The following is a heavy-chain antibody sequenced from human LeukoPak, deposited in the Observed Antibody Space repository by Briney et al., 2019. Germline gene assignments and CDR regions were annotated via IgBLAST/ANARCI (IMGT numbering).Heavy chain of an antibody. V-gene: IGHV3-7*01. CDR3: ARVRIWAYCSSTSCRAIFDY. CDR1: GFTFSSYW. J-gene: IGHJ4*02. D-gene: IGHD2-2*01. CDR2: IKQDGSEK. Sequence: GGSLRLSCAASGFTFSSYWMSWVRQAPGKGLEWVANIKQDGSEKYYVDSVKGRFTISRDNAKNSLYLQMNSLRAEDTAVYYCARVRIWAYCSSTSCRAIFDYWGQGTQVTVSS.